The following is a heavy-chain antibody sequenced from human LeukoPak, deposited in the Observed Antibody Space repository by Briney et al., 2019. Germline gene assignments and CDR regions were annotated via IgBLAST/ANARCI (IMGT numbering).Heavy chain of an antibody. CDR2: ISSSSSTI. CDR1: GFTFSSYS. CDR3: ARAVGAEYSGYDFFY. J-gene: IGHJ4*02. V-gene: IGHV3-48*01. D-gene: IGHD5-12*01. Sequence: GGSLRLSCAASGFTFSSYSMNWVRQAPGNGLEWVSYISSSSSTIYYADSVKGRFTISRDNAKNSLYLQMNSLRAEDTAVYYCARAVGAEYSGYDFFYWGQGTLVTVSS.